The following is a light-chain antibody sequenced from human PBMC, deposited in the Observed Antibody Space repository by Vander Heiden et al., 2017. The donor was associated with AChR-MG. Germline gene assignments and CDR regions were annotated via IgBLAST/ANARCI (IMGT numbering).Light chain of an antibody. Sequence: DIVMTKSPLSLPVTPGAPASISCRSSQSLLHSNGYNYLDWYLQKPGQSPQLLIYLGSNRASGVPDRFSGSGSGTDFTLKISRVEAEDVGVYYCMQALQTPWTFGQGTKVEIK. CDR1: QSLLHSNGYNY. CDR2: LGS. CDR3: MQALQTPWT. J-gene: IGKJ1*01. V-gene: IGKV2-28*01.